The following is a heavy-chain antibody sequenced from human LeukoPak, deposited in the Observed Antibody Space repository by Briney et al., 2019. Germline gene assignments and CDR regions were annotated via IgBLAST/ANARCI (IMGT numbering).Heavy chain of an antibody. CDR1: GFTFDDYA. CDR3: ARGEDYYDSSGYKTADY. D-gene: IGHD3-22*01. Sequence: GGSLRLSCAASGFTFDDYAMHWVRQAPGKGLEWVSGISWNSGSIGYADSVKGRFTISRDNSKNTLYLQMNSLRAEDTAVYYCARGEDYYDSSGYKTADYWGQGTLVTVSS. V-gene: IGHV3-9*01. CDR2: ISWNSGSI. J-gene: IGHJ4*02.